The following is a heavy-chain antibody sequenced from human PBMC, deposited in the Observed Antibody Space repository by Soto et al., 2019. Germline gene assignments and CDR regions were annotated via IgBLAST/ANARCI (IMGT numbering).Heavy chain of an antibody. CDR1: GYTFTSYG. Sequence: VASVKVSCKASGYTFTSYGISWVRQAPGQGLEWMGWISAYNGNTDYAQKFQGRVSMTTDTSTTTAYMELKSLRSDDTAVYYCARVSSAFDYWGRGTLVTVSS. J-gene: IGHJ4*02. D-gene: IGHD6-19*01. CDR2: ISAYNGNT. CDR3: ARVSSAFDY. V-gene: IGHV1-18*01.